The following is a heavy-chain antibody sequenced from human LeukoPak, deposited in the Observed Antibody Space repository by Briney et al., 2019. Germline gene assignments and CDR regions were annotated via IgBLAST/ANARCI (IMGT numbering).Heavy chain of an antibody. CDR3: ARRRREVYYFDY. J-gene: IGHJ4*02. CDR2: INHSGST. CDR1: GGPFSGYY. Sequence: SETLSLTCAVYGGPFSGYYWSWIRQPPGKGLEWIGEINHSGSTNYNPSLKSRVTISVDKSKNQFSLKLSSVTAADTAVYYCARRRREVYYFDYWGQGTLVTVSS. D-gene: IGHD5-24*01. V-gene: IGHV4-34*01.